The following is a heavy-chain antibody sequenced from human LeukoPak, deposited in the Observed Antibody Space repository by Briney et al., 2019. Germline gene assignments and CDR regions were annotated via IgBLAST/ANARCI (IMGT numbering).Heavy chain of an antibody. V-gene: IGHV1-46*01. D-gene: IGHD6-13*01. J-gene: IGHJ5*02. CDR2: INPSGGST. CDR3: ARDSQVAAAGEVNWFDP. Sequence: ASVKVSCKASGYTFTSHFMHWVRQAPGQGLEWMGIINPSGGSTSYAQKFQGRVTMTRDMSTSTVYMELSSLRSEDTAVYYCARDSQVAAAGEVNWFDPWGQGTLVTVSS. CDR1: GYTFTSHF.